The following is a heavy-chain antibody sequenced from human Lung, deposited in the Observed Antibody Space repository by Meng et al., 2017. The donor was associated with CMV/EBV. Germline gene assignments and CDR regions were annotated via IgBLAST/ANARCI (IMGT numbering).Heavy chain of an antibody. CDR1: GFSLSTSGMR. J-gene: IGHJ5*02. CDR2: IDWDDDK. V-gene: IGHV2-70D*14. CDR3: ARDAAGYSIFDP. Sequence: SXPXLVXPTQTLTLTCTFSGFSLSTSGMRVSWIRQPPGKALEWLARIDWDDDKFYSTSLKTRLTISKDTSKNQVVLTMTNMDPVDTATYYCARDAAGYSIFDPWGQGTXVTVSS. D-gene: IGHD6-13*01.